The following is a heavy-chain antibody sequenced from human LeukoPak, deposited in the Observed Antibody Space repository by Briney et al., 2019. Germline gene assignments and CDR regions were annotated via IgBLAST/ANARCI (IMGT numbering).Heavy chain of an antibody. CDR1: GYTFTSYA. V-gene: IGHV1-3*01. J-gene: IGHJ4*02. CDR2: INAGNGNT. CDR3: AREGNWSAQDY. Sequence: ASVKASCKASGYTFTSYAMHWVRQAPGQRLEWMGWINAGNGNTKYSQKFQGRATITRDTSASTAYMELSSLRSEDTAVYYCAREGNWSAQDYWGQGTLVTVSS. D-gene: IGHD1-1*01.